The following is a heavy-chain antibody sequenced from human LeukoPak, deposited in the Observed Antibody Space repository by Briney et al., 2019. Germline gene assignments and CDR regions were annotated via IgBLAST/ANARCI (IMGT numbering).Heavy chain of an antibody. V-gene: IGHV3-7*01. CDR3: ARENWGGAFDI. CDR1: GFTFSDFW. J-gene: IGHJ3*02. CDR2: IKYDGKDK. Sequence: GGSLRLSCAMSGFTFSDFWMARVRQAPGKGLQWVASIKYDGKDKYYVGSVKGRFTISRDNAKNSHYLQMNNLRVEDTALYYCARENWGGAFDIWGQGTMITVSS. D-gene: IGHD7-27*01.